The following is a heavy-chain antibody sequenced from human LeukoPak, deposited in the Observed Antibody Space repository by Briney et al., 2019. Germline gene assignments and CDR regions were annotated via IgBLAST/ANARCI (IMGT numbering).Heavy chain of an antibody. CDR3: VREYDDYTRWEDY. V-gene: IGHV3-7*01. J-gene: IGHJ4*02. CDR2: IKQDGSEK. CDR1: GFMFSSHW. D-gene: IGHD4-17*01. Sequence: PGGSLRLSCAASGFMFSSHWMSWVRQAPGKGLEWVANIKQDGSEKYYVDSVKGRFTISRDNAKNSLYLQMNSLRAEDTATYYCVREYDDYTRWEDYWGQGTLVTVSS.